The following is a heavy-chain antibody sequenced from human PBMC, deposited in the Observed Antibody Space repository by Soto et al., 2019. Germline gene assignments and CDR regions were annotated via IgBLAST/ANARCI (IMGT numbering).Heavy chain of an antibody. D-gene: IGHD6-19*01. CDR3: ERGGGRAVAGTHLDY. Sequence: EVQLLESGGGLVQPGGSLRLSCAASGFTFSSYAMSWVRQAPGKGLEWVSGIGGSGAGTNYADSVKGRFTISRDNSKNTLYLEMSSMSAEDTAVYYCERGGGRAVAGTHLDYWGQGTLVTDSS. V-gene: IGHV3-23*01. J-gene: IGHJ4*02. CDR2: IGGSGAGT. CDR1: GFTFSSYA.